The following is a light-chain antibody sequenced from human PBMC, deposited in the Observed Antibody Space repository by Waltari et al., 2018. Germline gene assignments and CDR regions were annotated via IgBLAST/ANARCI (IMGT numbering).Light chain of an antibody. Sequence: QPVLTQPPSASGTPGQRGTIPCSGSRSNIGSNYVYWYQPVPGAAPKLLIYRNTQRPSGVPDRFSGSKSGTSASLAISGLRSEDEADYFCASWDDSLSGPVFGGGTKLTVL. CDR3: ASWDDSLSGPV. CDR1: RSNIGSNY. V-gene: IGLV1-47*01. J-gene: IGLJ2*01. CDR2: RNT.